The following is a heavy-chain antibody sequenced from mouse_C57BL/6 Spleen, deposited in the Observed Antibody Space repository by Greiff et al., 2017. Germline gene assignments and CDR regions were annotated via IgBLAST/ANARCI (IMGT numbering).Heavy chain of an antibody. CDR3: TIYYDYDGWFAY. Sequence: EVKLEESGGGLVQPGGSMKLSCVASGFTFSNYWMNWVRQSPEKGLEWVAQIRLKCDNYATPYGESVKGRFTISRDDSKSSVYLRMINLKAEDTGIYYCTIYYDYDGWFAYWGQGTLVTVSA. CDR1: GFTFSNYW. V-gene: IGHV6-3*01. CDR2: IRLKCDNYAT. J-gene: IGHJ3*01. D-gene: IGHD2-4*01.